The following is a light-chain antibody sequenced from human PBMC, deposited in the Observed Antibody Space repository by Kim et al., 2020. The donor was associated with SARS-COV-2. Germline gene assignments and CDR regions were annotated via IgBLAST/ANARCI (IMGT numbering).Light chain of an antibody. CDR1: RGSLASNY. CDR3: QSYDSSNRV. CDR2: EDN. V-gene: IGLV6-57*03. J-gene: IGLJ3*02. Sequence: GKTVTSSCTRRRGSLASNYVQWYQQRPGSAPTTVIYEDNQRPSGVPDRFSGSIDSSSNSASLTSSGLKTEDEADYYCQSYDSSNRVFGGGTQLTVL.